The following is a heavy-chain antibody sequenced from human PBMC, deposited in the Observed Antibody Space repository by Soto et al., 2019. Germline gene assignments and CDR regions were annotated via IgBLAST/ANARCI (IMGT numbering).Heavy chain of an antibody. CDR2: IYDSGSS. J-gene: IGHJ4*02. V-gene: IGHV4-30-4*01. CDR3: AREKGYISGPKNFDY. Sequence: QVHLEESGPGLVKPSQTLSLTRTVSGASISSGDYFWSWIRQSPGKGLEWIGYIYDSGSSYYNPSLKSRVTMSVDTSKNQFSLKLRSVTAADTAVYYCAREKGYISGPKNFDYWGQGTLVTVSS. D-gene: IGHD5-12*01. CDR1: GASISSGDYF.